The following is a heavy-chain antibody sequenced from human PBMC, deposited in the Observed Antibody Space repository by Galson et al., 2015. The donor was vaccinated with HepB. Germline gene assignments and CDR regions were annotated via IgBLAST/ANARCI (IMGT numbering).Heavy chain of an antibody. CDR1: GGSFSGYY. Sequence: SETLSLTCAVYGGSFSGYYWSWIRQPPGKGLEWIGEINHSGSTNYNPSLKSRVTISVDTSKNQFSLKLSSVTAADTAVYYCARNRTGYFDYWGQGTMVTVSS. CDR3: ARNRTGYFDY. V-gene: IGHV4-34*01. D-gene: IGHD1-1*01. J-gene: IGHJ4*03. CDR2: INHSGST.